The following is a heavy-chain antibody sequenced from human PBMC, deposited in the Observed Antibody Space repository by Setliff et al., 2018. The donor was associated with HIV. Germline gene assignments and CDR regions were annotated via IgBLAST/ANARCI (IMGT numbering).Heavy chain of an antibody. CDR3: ARGLIGDGYSPFDY. J-gene: IGHJ4*02. CDR1: GYTFTSYG. Sequence: ASVKVSCKASGYTFTSYGINWVRQAPGQGLEWMGWINPNSGGTNYAQKFQGWVTMTRDTSISTAYMELSSLRSEDTAVYYCARGLIGDGYSPFDYWGQGTLVTVSS. V-gene: IGHV1-2*04. CDR2: INPNSGGT. D-gene: IGHD5-18*01.